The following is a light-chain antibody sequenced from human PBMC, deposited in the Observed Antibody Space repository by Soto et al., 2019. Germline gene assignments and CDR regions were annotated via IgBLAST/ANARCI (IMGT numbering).Light chain of an antibody. CDR1: SSDAGGYNY. J-gene: IGLJ1*01. Sequence: QSALTQPPSASGSPGQSVTISCTGTSSDAGGYNYVSWYQQHPGKAPKLMIYEVSKRPSGVPDRFSGSKSGNTASLTVSGLQAEDEADYYCSSYAGSNNLDVFGTGTKVTVL. V-gene: IGLV2-8*01. CDR2: EVS. CDR3: SSYAGSNNLDV.